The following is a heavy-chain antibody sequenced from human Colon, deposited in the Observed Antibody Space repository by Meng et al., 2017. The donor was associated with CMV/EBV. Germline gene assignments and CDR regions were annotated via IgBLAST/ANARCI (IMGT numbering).Heavy chain of an antibody. D-gene: IGHD4/OR15-4a*01. Sequence: GSLRLSCAASGFTFSSYDMHWVRQATGKGLEWIGEINHSGSTNYNPSLKSRVTISVDTSKNQFSLKLSSVTAADTAVYYCARGRGMVVTDAFDIWDQGTMVTVSS. CDR2: INHSGST. CDR1: GFTFSSYD. V-gene: IGHV4-34*01. J-gene: IGHJ3*02. CDR3: ARGRGMVVTDAFDI.